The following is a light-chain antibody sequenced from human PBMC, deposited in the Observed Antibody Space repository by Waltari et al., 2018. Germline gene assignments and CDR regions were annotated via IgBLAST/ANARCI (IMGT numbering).Light chain of an antibody. Sequence: SYVVTQSPSVSVAPVQTASITCGGNNIGSKSVHWYQQKPGQAPVLVVYDDSDRPSGIPERFSGSNAGNTATLTISRVEAGDEADYFCQVWDSSSDHWVFGGGTKLSVL. V-gene: IGLV3-21*02. J-gene: IGLJ3*02. CDR3: QVWDSSSDHWV. CDR2: DDS. CDR1: NIGSKS.